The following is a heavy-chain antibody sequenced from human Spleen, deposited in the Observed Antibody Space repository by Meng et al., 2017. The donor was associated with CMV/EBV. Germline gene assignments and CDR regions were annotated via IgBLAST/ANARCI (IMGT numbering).Heavy chain of an antibody. CDR1: GFTFSSYS. CDR2: ISSSSSTI. CDR3: AKGTLDQTAMVVN. J-gene: IGHJ4*02. D-gene: IGHD5-18*01. V-gene: IGHV3-48*04. Sequence: GESLKISCAASGFTFSSYSINWVRQAPGKGLEWVSYISSSSSTIYYADSVKGRFTISRDNAKNILYLQLNSLKVEDTAVYYCAKGTLDQTAMVVNWGQGTLVTVSS.